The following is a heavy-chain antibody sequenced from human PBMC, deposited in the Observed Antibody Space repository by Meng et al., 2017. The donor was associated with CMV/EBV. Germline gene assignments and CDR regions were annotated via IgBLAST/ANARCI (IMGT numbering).Heavy chain of an antibody. CDR1: GFTFSSYS. J-gene: IGHJ6*02. CDR3: ARVNIVVVPAAIDGSSFSYYGMDV. Sequence: GESLKISCAASGFTFSSYSMNWVRQAPGKGLEWVSSISSSSSYIYYADSVKGRFTISRDNAKSSLYLQMNSLRAEDTAVYYCARVNIVVVPAAIDGSSFSYYGMDVWGQGTTVTVSS. D-gene: IGHD2-2*01. V-gene: IGHV3-21*01. CDR2: ISSSSSYI.